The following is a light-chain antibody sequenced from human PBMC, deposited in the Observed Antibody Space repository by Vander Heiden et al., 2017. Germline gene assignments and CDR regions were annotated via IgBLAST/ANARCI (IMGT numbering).Light chain of an antibody. J-gene: IGKJ1*01. CDR1: QGISNY. V-gene: IGKV1-27*01. CDR3: QKYDNAPRT. CDR2: AAS. Sequence: IQMTQSPSSLSASVGDRVTISCRASQGISNYLAWYQHKPGKVPKLLIYAASTLQSGVPSRFSGSGSGTDFTLTISSLQPEDVSSYYCQKYDNAPRTFGQGTKVEIK.